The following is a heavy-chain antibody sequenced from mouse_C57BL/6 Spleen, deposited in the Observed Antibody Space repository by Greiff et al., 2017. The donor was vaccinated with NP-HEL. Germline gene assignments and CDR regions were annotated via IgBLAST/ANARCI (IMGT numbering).Heavy chain of an antibody. V-gene: IGHV1-80*01. D-gene: IGHD1-1*01. CDR1: GYTFTDYY. CDR2: IDPGDGDT. J-gene: IGHJ3*01. CDR3: GRGPLYGSSWAWFAY. Sequence: QVQLQQSGAELVRPGASVKLSCTASGYTFTDYYITWVKQRPGKGLEWIGQIDPGDGDTNYNGKFKGRSTLTADKSSSTAYMQLSSLTSEDSAVYFWGRGPLYGSSWAWFAYWGQGTLVTVSA.